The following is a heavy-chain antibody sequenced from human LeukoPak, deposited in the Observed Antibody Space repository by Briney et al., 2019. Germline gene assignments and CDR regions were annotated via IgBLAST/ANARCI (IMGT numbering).Heavy chain of an antibody. Sequence: GGSLRLSCAASGFTFDDYAMHWVRQAPGKGLEWVSGINWNSGSIGYADSVKGRFTISRDNAKNSLYLQMNSLRAEDTAVYYCAKDRTWEVTTDYYYYGMDVWGQGTTVTVSS. J-gene: IGHJ6*02. V-gene: IGHV3-9*01. CDR3: AKDRTWEVTTDYYYYGMDV. D-gene: IGHD4-11*01. CDR2: INWNSGSI. CDR1: GFTFDDYA.